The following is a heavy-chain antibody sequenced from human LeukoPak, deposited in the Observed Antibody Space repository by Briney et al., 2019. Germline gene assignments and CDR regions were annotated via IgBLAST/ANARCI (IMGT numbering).Heavy chain of an antibody. Sequence: GGSLRLSCAASGFTFSGYRMHWVRQAPGKGLVWVSRINSDGSNINYADSVKGRFTISRDNAKNTLYLQMNSLRAEDTAVYYCARGTGSYILDYWGQGTLVTVSS. CDR1: GFTFSGYR. J-gene: IGHJ4*02. V-gene: IGHV3-74*01. CDR2: INSDGSNI. CDR3: ARGTGSYILDY. D-gene: IGHD6-6*01.